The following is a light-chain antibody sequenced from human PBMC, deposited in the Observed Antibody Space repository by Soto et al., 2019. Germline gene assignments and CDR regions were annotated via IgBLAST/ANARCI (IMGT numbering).Light chain of an antibody. J-gene: IGKJ4*01. CDR3: KQTYSTPLT. Sequence: DIQMTQSPSSLSASVGNRVTITCRASQSITNYLSWYQQKPGKAPKLLIYTASSLQSGVPSRFSGSGSGTDFTLTITSLQTEEFATYYCKQTYSTPLTFGGGTKVEIK. V-gene: IGKV1-39*01. CDR1: QSITNY. CDR2: TAS.